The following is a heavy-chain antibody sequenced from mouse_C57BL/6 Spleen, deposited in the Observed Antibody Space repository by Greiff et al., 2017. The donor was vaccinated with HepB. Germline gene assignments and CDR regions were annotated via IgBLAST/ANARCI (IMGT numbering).Heavy chain of an antibody. J-gene: IGHJ3*01. CDR1: GYTFTSYG. V-gene: IGHV1-81*01. CDR2: IYPRSGNT. Sequence: VQRVESGAELARPGASVKLSCKASGYTFTSYGISWVKQRTGQGLEWIGEIYPRSGNTYYNEKFKGKATLTADKSSSTAYMELRSLTSEDSAVYFCARRGDYGSEEAWFAYWGQGTLVTVSA. CDR3: ARRGDYGSEEAWFAY. D-gene: IGHD1-1*01.